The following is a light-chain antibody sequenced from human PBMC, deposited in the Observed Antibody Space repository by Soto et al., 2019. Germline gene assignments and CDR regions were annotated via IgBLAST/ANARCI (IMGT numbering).Light chain of an antibody. CDR3: SSYSGSNNWV. Sequence: HSALTQPPSASGSPGQSVTISCTGTSSDVGGYNHVSWYQQHPGKAPKLMIYEVSQRPSGVPDRFSGSKSGSTASLTVSGLQAEDDADYYCSSYSGSNNWVFGQGTQLTVL. J-gene: IGLJ3*02. V-gene: IGLV2-8*01. CDR2: EVS. CDR1: SSDVGGYNH.